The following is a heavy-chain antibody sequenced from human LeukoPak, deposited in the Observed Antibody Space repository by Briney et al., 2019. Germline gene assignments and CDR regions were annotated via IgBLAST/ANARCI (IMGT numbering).Heavy chain of an antibody. V-gene: IGHV3-21*01. CDR3: ARDRYGGNSFDY. CDR1: GFTFSSYS. J-gene: IGHJ4*02. CDR2: ISSSSSYI. Sequence: PGGSLRLSCAASGFTFSSYSMNWVRQAPGKGLEWVSSISSSSSYIYYADSVKGRFTISRDNAKNSLYLQMNSLRAEGTAVYYCARDRYGGNSFDYWGQGTLVTVSS. D-gene: IGHD4-23*01.